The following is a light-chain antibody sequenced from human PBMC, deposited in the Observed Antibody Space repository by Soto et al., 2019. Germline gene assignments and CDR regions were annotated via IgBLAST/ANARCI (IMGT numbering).Light chain of an antibody. V-gene: IGKV3-11*01. Sequence: EIVLTQSPATLSLSPGERATLSCRASQSVSIYLAWYQQKPGQAPRLLIYDASNRASGIPARFSGSGSGTDFTLTISSLEPEDVAVYYCQQRSNWPRLTFGGGTKVEIK. CDR2: DAS. CDR1: QSVSIY. J-gene: IGKJ4*01. CDR3: QQRSNWPRLT.